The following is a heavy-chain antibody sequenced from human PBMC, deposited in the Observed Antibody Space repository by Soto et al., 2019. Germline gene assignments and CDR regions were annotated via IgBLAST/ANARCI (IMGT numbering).Heavy chain of an antibody. D-gene: IGHD5-12*01. Sequence: EVQLVKSGGGLVQPGGSLRLSCAASGFTFSSYEMNWVRQAPGKGLEWVSYISSSGSTIYYADSVKGRFTISRDNAKNSLYLQMNSLRAEDTDVYYCARVGGDVEMATISGGDYWGQGTLVTVSS. CDR3: ARVGGDVEMATISGGDY. CDR2: ISSSGSTI. V-gene: IGHV3-48*03. J-gene: IGHJ4*02. CDR1: GFTFSSYE.